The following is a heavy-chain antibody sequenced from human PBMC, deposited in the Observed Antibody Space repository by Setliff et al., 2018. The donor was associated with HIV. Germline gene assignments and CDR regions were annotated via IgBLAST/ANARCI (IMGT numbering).Heavy chain of an antibody. V-gene: IGHV4-59*01. CDR2: ISYTGGT. J-gene: IGHJ4*02. D-gene: IGHD5-12*01. CDR3: ARGHEWLRN. CDR1: GDSIRNDY. Sequence: SETLSLTCTVSGDSIRNDYWTWIRQSPEKGLEWIAYISYTGGTNYNPSLKSRVTLSLDASTNQISLKLRSVIAADTAMYYCARGHEWLRNWGQGTLVTVS.